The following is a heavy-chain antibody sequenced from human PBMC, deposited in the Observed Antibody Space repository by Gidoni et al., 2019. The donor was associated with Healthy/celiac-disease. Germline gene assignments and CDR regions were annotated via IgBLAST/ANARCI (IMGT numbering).Heavy chain of an antibody. CDR1: DSTFRTDA. CDR2: ISGSGGST. CDR3: AKVDRYSYGHWGAFDI. J-gene: IGHJ3*02. Sequence: GGSLRFPGPPSDSTFRTDAMSWVRQAPGKGLEWVSAISGSGGSTYYADPVKGRFTISRDNSKNTLYLQMNSLRAEDTAVYYCAKVDRYSYGHWGAFDIWGQGTMVTVSS. V-gene: IGHV3-23*01. D-gene: IGHD5-18*01.